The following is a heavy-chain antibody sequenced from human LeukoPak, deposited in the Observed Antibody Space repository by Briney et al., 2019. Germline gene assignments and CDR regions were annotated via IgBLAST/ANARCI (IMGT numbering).Heavy chain of an antibody. CDR1: VCRFDDNA. V-gene: IGHV3-9*01. CDR3: AKVGVEYAFDV. J-gene: IGHJ3*01. Sequence: PGRSLRLSCASSVCRFDDNAMHWVRQAPGKGREWVSGISWNSVSIGYADSVTGRFVISRDNAKNSLFLQMHSVRAEDTAFYYCAKVGVEYAFDVWGQGTMVTVS. CDR2: ISWNSVSI. D-gene: IGHD3-10*01.